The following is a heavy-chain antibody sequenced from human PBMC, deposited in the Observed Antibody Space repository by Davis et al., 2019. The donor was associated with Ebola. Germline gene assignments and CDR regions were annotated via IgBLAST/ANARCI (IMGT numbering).Heavy chain of an antibody. J-gene: IGHJ6*02. CDR2: INHSGST. Sequence: SETLSLTCAVYGVSFSGYYWSWIRQPPGKGLEWIGEINHSGSTNYNPSLKSRVTISVDTSKNQFSLKLSSVTAADTAVYYCARGAGYSSGWSGPLYYYYGMDVWGQGTTVTVSS. CDR1: GVSFSGYY. V-gene: IGHV4-34*01. CDR3: ARGAGYSSGWSGPLYYYYGMDV. D-gene: IGHD6-19*01.